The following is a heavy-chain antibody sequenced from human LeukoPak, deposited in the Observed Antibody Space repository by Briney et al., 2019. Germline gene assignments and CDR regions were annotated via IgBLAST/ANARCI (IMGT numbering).Heavy chain of an antibody. D-gene: IGHD3-10*01. Sequence: SETLSLTCTVSGGSISSYYWSWIRQPPGKGLEWIGYIYYSGSTNYNPSLESRVTISVDTSKNQFSLKLSSVTAADTAVYYCARDGRGEFDPWGQGTLVTVSS. CDR2: IYYSGST. V-gene: IGHV4-59*01. CDR3: ARDGRGEFDP. CDR1: GGSISSYY. J-gene: IGHJ5*02.